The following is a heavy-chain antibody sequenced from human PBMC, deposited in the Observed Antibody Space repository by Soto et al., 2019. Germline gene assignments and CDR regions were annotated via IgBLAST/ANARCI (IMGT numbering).Heavy chain of an antibody. J-gene: IGHJ4*02. CDR3: ARGVRVATYFDN. Sequence: EVQLVESGGGMVQPGGSLRLSCEASGFSFSSYGMNWVRQAPGKGLEWVSYISSSNTTRNYADSVKGRFTISRDNAKKSLYLQMNSLRDEDTAVYYCARGVRVATYFDNWGQGILVTVSS. CDR1: GFSFSSYG. CDR2: ISSSNTTR. V-gene: IGHV3-48*02. D-gene: IGHD5-12*01.